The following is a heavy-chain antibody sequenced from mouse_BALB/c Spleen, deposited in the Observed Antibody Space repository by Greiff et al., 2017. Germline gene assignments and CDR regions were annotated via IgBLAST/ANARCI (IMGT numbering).Heavy chain of an antibody. V-gene: IGHV5-4*02. J-gene: IGHJ2*01. Sequence: EVQLVESGGGLVKPGGSLKLSCAASGFTFSDYYMYWVRQTPEKRLEWVATISDGGSYTYYPDSVKGRFTISRDNAKNNLYLQMSSLKSEDTAMYYCASGGYFDYWGQGTTLTVSS. CDR2: ISDGGSYT. CDR3: ASGGYFDY. CDR1: GFTFSDYY.